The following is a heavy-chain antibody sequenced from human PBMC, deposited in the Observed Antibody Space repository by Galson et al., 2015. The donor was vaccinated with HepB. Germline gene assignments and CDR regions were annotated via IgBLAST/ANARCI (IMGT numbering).Heavy chain of an antibody. CDR3: ARDRVSSRLTACYYYIDV. CDR1: GYTFTSYY. V-gene: IGHV1-46*01. Sequence: SVKVSCKASGYTFTSYYMHWVRQAPGQGLEWMGIINPSDGNTNYAQKFQGRVTMTTDTSTSTAYMELSSLRSEDTAVYYCARDRVSSRLTACYYYIDVWGQGTTVTVSS. J-gene: IGHJ6*03. CDR2: INPSDGNT. D-gene: IGHD6-13*01.